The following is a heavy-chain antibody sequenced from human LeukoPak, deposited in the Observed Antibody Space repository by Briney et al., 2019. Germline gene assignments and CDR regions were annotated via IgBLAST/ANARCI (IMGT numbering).Heavy chain of an antibody. CDR2: IYTSGSN. CDR1: GGSISSYY. V-gene: IGHV4-4*07. J-gene: IGHJ3*02. Sequence: PSETLSLTCTVSGGSISSYYWSWLRQPAGKGLEWIGRIYTSGSNNYNPSLKSRVTMSVDTSKNQFSLKLSSVTAADTAVYYCAKEKTYYYDSSGPKNAFDIWGQGTMVTVSS. CDR3: AKEKTYYYDSSGPKNAFDI. D-gene: IGHD3-22*01.